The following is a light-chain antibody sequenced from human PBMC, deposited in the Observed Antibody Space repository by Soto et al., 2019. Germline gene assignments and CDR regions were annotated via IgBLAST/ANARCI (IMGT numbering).Light chain of an antibody. Sequence: DIQMTQSPSSLSASVGDRVTITCRASQDIRDSLGWYQQKPGKAPRHLIYAASSLQSGVPSRFSGSGSGTEFTLTISSLQPEDSATYYCQQYNSWPSRTFGQGTKVEIK. CDR2: AAS. CDR1: QDIRDS. V-gene: IGKV1-17*01. J-gene: IGKJ1*01. CDR3: QQYNSWPSRT.